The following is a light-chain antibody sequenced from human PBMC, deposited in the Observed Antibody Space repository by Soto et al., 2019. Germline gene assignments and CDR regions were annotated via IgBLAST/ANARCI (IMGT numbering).Light chain of an antibody. V-gene: IGLV2-11*01. Sequence: QSALTQPRSVSGSPGQSITISCTGTSSDVGGYNYVSWYRHHPGKAPKLMIYDVSKRPSGVPDRFSGSKSGNTASLTISGLQAEDEADYCCCSYAGRYTHDVFGTGTKLTVL. CDR2: DVS. CDR3: CSYAGRYTHDV. CDR1: SSDVGGYNY. J-gene: IGLJ1*01.